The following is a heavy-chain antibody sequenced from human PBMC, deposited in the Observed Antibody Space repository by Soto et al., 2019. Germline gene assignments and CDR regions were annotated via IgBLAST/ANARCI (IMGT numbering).Heavy chain of an antibody. J-gene: IGHJ6*03. D-gene: IGHD5-18*01. V-gene: IGHV1-3*01. CDR3: ASSAMGRNYYYYYMDV. CDR2: INAGNGNT. Sequence: GASVKVSCKASGYTFTSYAMHWVRQAPGQRLEWMGWINAGNGNTKYSQKFQGRVTITRDTSASTAYMELSSLRSEDTAVYYCASSAMGRNYYYYYMDVWGKGTTVTVS. CDR1: GYTFTSYA.